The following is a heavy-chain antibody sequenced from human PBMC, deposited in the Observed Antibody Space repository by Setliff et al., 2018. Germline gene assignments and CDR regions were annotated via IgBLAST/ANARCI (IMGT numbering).Heavy chain of an antibody. D-gene: IGHD2-2*01. CDR3: ARDSEERTAMPQH. Sequence: ASVKVSCKASGGTFSSYAISWVRQAPGQGLEWMGGIIPILGIANYAQKFQGRVTITADKSTGTAYMELSSLRSEDTAVYYCARDSEERTAMPQHWGQGTLVTVSS. J-gene: IGHJ1*01. V-gene: IGHV1-69*10. CDR2: IIPILGIA. CDR1: GGTFSSYA.